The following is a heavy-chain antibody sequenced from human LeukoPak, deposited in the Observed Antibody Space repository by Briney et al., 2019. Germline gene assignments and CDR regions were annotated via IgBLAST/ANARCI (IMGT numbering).Heavy chain of an antibody. V-gene: IGHV3-74*01. D-gene: IGHD2-15*01. CDR3: ARGLGYCSGGSCYSEWDNWFDP. CDR1: GFTFGNSW. CDR2: INADGSTA. J-gene: IGHJ5*02. Sequence: GGSLRLSCAASGFTFGNSWVHWVRQAPGKGLVWVSLINADGSTATYADSVKGRFTISRDNARNTLSLQMNSLTIEDTAVYYCARGLGYCSGGSCYSEWDNWFDPWGPGTLVTVSS.